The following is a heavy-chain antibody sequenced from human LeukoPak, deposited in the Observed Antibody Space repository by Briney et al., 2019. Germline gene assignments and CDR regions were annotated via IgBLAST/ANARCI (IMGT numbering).Heavy chain of an antibody. CDR3: ARGARDGYNTFDY. J-gene: IGHJ4*02. Sequence: GESLKISCKGSGYSFTSYCIGWVRQMPGKGLEWMGIIYPGDSDTRYSPSSQGQVTISADKSISTAYLQWSSLKASDTAMYYCARGARDGYNTFDYWGQGTLVTVSS. CDR2: IYPGDSDT. D-gene: IGHD5-24*01. CDR1: GYSFTSYC. V-gene: IGHV5-51*01.